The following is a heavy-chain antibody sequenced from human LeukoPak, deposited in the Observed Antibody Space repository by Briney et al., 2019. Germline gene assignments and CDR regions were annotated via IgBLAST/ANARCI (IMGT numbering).Heavy chain of an antibody. CDR2: ISYDGSNK. V-gene: IGHV3-30-3*01. D-gene: IGHD2-21*02. Sequence: SGGSLRLSCAASGFTFSSYAMHWVRQAPGKGLEWVAVISYDGSNKYYADSVKGRFTISRDNSKNTLYLQMNSLRAEDTAVYYCARVGYNCGGDCRDWFDPLGPGNPGHRLL. CDR1: GFTFSSYA. CDR3: ARVGYNCGGDCRDWFDP. J-gene: IGHJ5*02.